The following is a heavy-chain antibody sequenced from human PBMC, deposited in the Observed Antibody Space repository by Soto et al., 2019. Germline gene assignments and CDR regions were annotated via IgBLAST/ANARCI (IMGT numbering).Heavy chain of an antibody. CDR2: IDYSGST. CDR1: GGSITNTDYY. V-gene: IGHV4-30-4*01. CDR3: ARDGPYYGMDV. Sequence: PSETLSLTCSVSGGSITNTDYYWNWIRQSPGKGLEWIGSIDYSGSTYYNPSLKSRVIISADTSKNLFSLKLRSVTAADTALYFCARDGPYYGMDVWGQGTTVTVSS. J-gene: IGHJ6*02.